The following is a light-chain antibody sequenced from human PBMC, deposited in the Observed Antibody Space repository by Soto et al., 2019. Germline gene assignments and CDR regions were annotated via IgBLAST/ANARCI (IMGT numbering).Light chain of an antibody. Sequence: EIVLTQSPATLSLFPGERATLSCRASQSLGSLLAWYQQKPGQAPRLLISDASNRATGIPARFSGSGSGTDFTLTISSLEPEDFAVYYCQQRRDWPHTFGGGTKVEI. V-gene: IGKV3-11*01. CDR2: DAS. CDR1: QSLGSL. J-gene: IGKJ4*01. CDR3: QQRRDWPHT.